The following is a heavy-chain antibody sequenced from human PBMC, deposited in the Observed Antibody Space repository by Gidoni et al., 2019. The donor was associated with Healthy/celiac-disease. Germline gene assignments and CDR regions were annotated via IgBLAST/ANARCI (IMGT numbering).Heavy chain of an antibody. J-gene: IGHJ6*04. CDR3: VLPRGMDV. Sequence: QVQLVQSGAAMKKPGASVKVSSKASGYACISFNINWVRQAAGHGPEWIGWMNPHNGDTGYAQKFQGRVTMTRDTSIRTAYMELSGLTFDDTAVYYCVLPRGMDVWGKGTTVTVSS. D-gene: IGHD3-10*01. V-gene: IGHV1-8*01. CDR2: MNPHNGDT. CDR1: GYACISFN.